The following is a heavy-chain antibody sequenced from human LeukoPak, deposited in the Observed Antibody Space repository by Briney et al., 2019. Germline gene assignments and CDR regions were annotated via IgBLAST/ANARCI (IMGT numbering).Heavy chain of an antibody. J-gene: IGHJ4*02. V-gene: IGHV1-8*03. CDR2: MNPNSGNT. Sequence: GASVKVSCKASVYTFTSYDINWVRQATGQGLERMGWMNPNSGNTGYAQKFQGRVTITRNTSISTAYMELSSLRSEDTAVYYCARLELGTVTIDYWGQGTLVTVSS. D-gene: IGHD4-17*01. CDR1: VYTFTSYD. CDR3: ARLELGTVTIDY.